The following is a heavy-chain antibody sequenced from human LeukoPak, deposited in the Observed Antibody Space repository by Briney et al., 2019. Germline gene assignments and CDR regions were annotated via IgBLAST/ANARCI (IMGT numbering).Heavy chain of an antibody. CDR3: VKEAPPGSSAWYDRVGYV. Sequence: TGGSLRHSCAASGFTFDEYVMHLVRPAPGEGVGGVSGISLNSGSIGYADSVKGRFTISRDNAKNSLFLQMNSLRAEATALYYCVKEAPPGSSAWYDRVGYVWGQGTTVTVS. CDR2: ISLNSGSI. D-gene: IGHD6-19*01. CDR1: GFTFDEYV. V-gene: IGHV3-9*01. J-gene: IGHJ6*02.